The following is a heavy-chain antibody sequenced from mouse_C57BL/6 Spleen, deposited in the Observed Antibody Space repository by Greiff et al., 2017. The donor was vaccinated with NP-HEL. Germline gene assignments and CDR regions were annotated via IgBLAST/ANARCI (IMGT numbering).Heavy chain of an antibody. J-gene: IGHJ2*01. CDR3: ARGVGSSPLYYFDY. CDR1: GYTFTSYW. D-gene: IGHD1-1*01. CDR2: IDPSDSYT. V-gene: IGHV1-59*01. Sequence: VQLQQPGAELVRPGTSVKLSCKASGYTFTSYWMHWVKQRPGQGLEWIGVIDPSDSYTNYNQKFKGKATLTVDTSSSTAYMQLSSLTSEDSAVYYCARGVGSSPLYYFDYWGQGTTLTVSS.